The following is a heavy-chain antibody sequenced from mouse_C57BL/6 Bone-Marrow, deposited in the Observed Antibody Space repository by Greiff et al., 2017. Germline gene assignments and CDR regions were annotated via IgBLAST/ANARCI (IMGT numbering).Heavy chain of an antibody. D-gene: IGHD4-1*01. CDR1: GFTFSDAW. J-gene: IGHJ3*01. CDR2: IRNKANNNAT. CDR3: TRLTGTGWFAY. Sequence: EVKLEESGGGLVQPGGSMKLSCAASGFTFSDAWMDWVRQSPEKGLEWVAEIRNKANNNATYYAESVKGRFTISRDDSKSSVYLQMNSLRAEDTGIYYCTRLTGTGWFAYWGQGTLVTVSA. V-gene: IGHV6-6*01.